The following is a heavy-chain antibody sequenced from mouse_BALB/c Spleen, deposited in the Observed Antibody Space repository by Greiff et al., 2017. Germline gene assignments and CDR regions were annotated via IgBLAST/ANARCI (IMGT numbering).Heavy chain of an antibody. J-gene: IGHJ2*01. CDR3: ASLSTMILYFDY. V-gene: IGHV5-9-3*01. CDR1: GFTFSSYA. D-gene: IGHD2-4*01. Sequence: EVQVVESGGGLVKPGGSLKLSCAASGFTFSSYAMSWVRQTPEKRLEWVATISSGGSYTYYPDSVKGRFTISRDNAKNTLYLQMSSLRSEDTAMYYCASLSTMILYFDYWGQGTTLTVSS. CDR2: ISSGGSYT.